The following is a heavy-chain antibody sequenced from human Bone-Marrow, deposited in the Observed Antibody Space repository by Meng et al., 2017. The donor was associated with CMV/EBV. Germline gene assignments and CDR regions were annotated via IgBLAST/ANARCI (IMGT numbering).Heavy chain of an antibody. Sequence: SETLSLTCAVYGGSFSGYYWCWIRQPPGKGLEWIGEINHSGSTNYNPSLKSRVTISVDTSKNQFSLKLSSVTAADTAVYYCARLNYYGSGSYSSPHYYYGMDVWGQGTTVTVSS. CDR1: GGSFSGYY. CDR2: INHSGST. CDR3: ARLNYYGSGSYSSPHYYYGMDV. V-gene: IGHV4-34*01. J-gene: IGHJ6*02. D-gene: IGHD3-10*01.